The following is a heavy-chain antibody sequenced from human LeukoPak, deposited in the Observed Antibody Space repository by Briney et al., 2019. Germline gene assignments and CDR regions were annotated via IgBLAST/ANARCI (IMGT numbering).Heavy chain of an antibody. CDR1: GGSFSGYY. D-gene: IGHD6-13*01. CDR3: ARDFTAGTIDL. Sequence: SETLSLTCAVYGGSFSGYYWSWIRQPPGKGLEWIGEINHSGSTNYNPSLKSRVTISVDTSKNQFSLKLSSVTAADTAVYYCARDFTAGTIDLWGRGTLVTVSS. CDR2: INHSGST. J-gene: IGHJ2*01. V-gene: IGHV4-34*01.